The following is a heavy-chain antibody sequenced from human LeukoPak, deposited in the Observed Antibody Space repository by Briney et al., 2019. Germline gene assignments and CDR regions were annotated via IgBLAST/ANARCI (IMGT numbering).Heavy chain of an antibody. CDR3: GKDFLENFDY. CDR1: GFTVSSSY. CDR2: ISGSGGST. Sequence: GGSLRLSCAASGFTVSSSYMSWVRQAPGKGLEWVSAISGSGGSTYYADSVKGRFTISRDNSKNTLYLQMNSLRAEDTAVYYCGKDFLENFDYWGQGTLVTVSS. V-gene: IGHV3-23*01. D-gene: IGHD1-1*01. J-gene: IGHJ4*02.